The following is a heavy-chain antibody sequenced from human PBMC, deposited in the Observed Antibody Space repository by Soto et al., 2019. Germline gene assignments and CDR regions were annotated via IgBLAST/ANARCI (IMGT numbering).Heavy chain of an antibody. J-gene: IGHJ1*01. CDR3: ARGTKPGYFQH. D-gene: IGHD7-27*01. CDR1: GGSISSGGYS. Sequence: SETLSLTCAVSGGSISSGGYSWSWIRQPPGKGLEWIGYIYHSGSTYYNPSLKSRVTISVDRSKNQFSLKLSSVTAADTAVYYCARGTKPGYFQHWGQGTLVPVSS. CDR2: IYHSGST. V-gene: IGHV4-30-2*01.